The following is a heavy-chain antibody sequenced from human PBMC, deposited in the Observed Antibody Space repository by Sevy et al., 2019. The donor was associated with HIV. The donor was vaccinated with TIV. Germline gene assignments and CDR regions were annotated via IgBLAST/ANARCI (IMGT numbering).Heavy chain of an antibody. J-gene: IGHJ4*02. CDR2: INPNSGGT. CDR1: GYTFTGYY. D-gene: IGHD3-22*01. CDR3: ARDPLPSSYDSSGYYLFDY. Sequence: ASVKVSCKASGYTFTGYYMHWVRQAPGQGLEWMGWINPNSGGTNYAQKFQGRVTMTRDTSISTAYMELSRLRSDDTAVYYCARDPLPSSYDSSGYYLFDYWGQGTLVTVSS. V-gene: IGHV1-2*02.